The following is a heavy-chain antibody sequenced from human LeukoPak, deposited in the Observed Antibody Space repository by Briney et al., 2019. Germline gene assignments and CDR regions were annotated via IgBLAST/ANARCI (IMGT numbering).Heavy chain of an antibody. Sequence: SETLSLTCAVSGGSISSGGYSWSWIRQPPGKGLEWIGYIYHSGSTYYNPSLKSRVTISVDRSKNQFSLKLCSVTAADTAVHYCARVTTVSFRFDPWGQGTLVTVSS. CDR1: GGSISSGGYS. D-gene: IGHD4-11*01. CDR2: IYHSGST. V-gene: IGHV4-30-2*01. CDR3: ARVTTVSFRFDP. J-gene: IGHJ5*02.